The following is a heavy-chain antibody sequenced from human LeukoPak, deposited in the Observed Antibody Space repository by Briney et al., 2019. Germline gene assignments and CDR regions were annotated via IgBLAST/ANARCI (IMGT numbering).Heavy chain of an antibody. D-gene: IGHD2-2*02. CDR1: GYTLTELS. J-gene: IGHJ6*02. CDR2: FDPEDGET. CDR3: ATPAYCSSTSCYIDGMDV. V-gene: IGHV1-24*01. Sequence: ASVKVSCKVSGYTLTELSMHWVRQAPGKGLEWMGGFDPEDGETIYAQKFQGRVTMTEDTSTDTAYMELSSLRSEDTAVYYCATPAYCSSTSCYIDGMDVWGQGTTVTVSS.